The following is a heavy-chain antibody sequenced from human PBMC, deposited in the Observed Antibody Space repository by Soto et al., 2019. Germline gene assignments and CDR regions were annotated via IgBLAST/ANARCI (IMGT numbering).Heavy chain of an antibody. CDR3: ANSLWFGELNYYGMDV. Sequence: ASVKVSCKASGGTFSSYAISWVRQAPGQGLEWMGGIIPIFGTANYAQKFQGRVTITADESTSTAYMELSSLRSEDTAVYYCANSLWFGELNYYGMDVWGQGTTVTVSS. J-gene: IGHJ6*02. CDR2: IIPIFGTA. D-gene: IGHD3-10*01. CDR1: GGTFSSYA. V-gene: IGHV1-69*13.